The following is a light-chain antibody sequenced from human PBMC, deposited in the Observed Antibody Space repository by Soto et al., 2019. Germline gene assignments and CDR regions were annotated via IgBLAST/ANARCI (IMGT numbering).Light chain of an antibody. V-gene: IGKV1-39*01. Sequence: DIQMSQSPSSLSASVGDRVTITCRASQSVHTYLNWYEQRRGRDPILLLYSASNLQSGVPPRFLGTESWTEFTLTINRLQTVDFATYYCHQSVSTPLTFGGGNRV. CDR3: HQSVSTPLT. CDR1: QSVHTY. CDR2: SAS. J-gene: IGKJ4*01.